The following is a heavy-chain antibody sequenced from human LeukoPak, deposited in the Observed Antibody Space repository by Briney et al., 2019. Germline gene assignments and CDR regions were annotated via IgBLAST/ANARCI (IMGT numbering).Heavy chain of an antibody. Sequence: GGSLRLSCAASGFTISDSYMSWIRQDPGKGLEWVSYISSSSSDTNYADSVKGRFTISRDNAKNSLYLQMNTLRAEDTAVYYCARGSRTIELGDDYWGQGTLVTVSS. CDR1: GFTISDSY. CDR2: ISSSSSDT. V-gene: IGHV3-11*06. J-gene: IGHJ4*02. CDR3: ARGSRTIELGDDY. D-gene: IGHD5-24*01.